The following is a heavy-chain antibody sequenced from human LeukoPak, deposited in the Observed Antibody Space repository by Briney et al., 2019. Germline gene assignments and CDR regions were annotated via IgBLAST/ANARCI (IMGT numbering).Heavy chain of an antibody. Sequence: QSGGSLRLSCTASGFTLGRHDMHWVRQTTGKGLEGVAALASGSQTFYAGSVKGRFTVSRDDAKNSLYLQMNSLRAGDTAVYYCVREARGYHYTYFDYWGQGTLVTVSS. V-gene: IGHV3-13*01. J-gene: IGHJ4*02. D-gene: IGHD5-18*01. CDR3: VREARGYHYTYFDY. CDR1: GFTLGRHD. CDR2: LASGSQT.